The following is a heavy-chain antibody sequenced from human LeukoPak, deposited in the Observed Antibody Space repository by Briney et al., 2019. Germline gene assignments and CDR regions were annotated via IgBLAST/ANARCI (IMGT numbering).Heavy chain of an antibody. CDR1: GYTFTGYY. D-gene: IGHD2-2*01. CDR2: INPNSGGT. CDR3: AREGYCSSTSCGIYYYYYYGMDV. V-gene: IGHV1-2*02. Sequence: ASVKVSCKASGYTFTGYYMHWVRQAPGQGLEWMGWINPNSGGTNYAQKLQGRVTMTTDTSTSTAYMELRSLRSDDTAVYYCAREGYCSSTSCGIYYYYYYGMDVWGQGTTVTVSS. J-gene: IGHJ6*02.